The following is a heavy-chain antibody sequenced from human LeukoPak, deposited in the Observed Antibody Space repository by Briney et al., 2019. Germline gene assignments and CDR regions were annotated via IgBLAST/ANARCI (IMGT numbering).Heavy chain of an antibody. CDR3: ASSGTYGYFDF. D-gene: IGHD1-14*01. J-gene: IGHJ4*02. CDR1: GFTFSNYW. Sequence: GGSLRLSCAASGFTFSNYWMHWVRQAPGKGLMWVSRINSDRSHIAYADSVRGRFTISRDNAKNTLFLQMSSLRVEDTAMYYCASSGTYGYFDFWGQGALVTVSS. CDR2: INSDRSHI. V-gene: IGHV3-74*01.